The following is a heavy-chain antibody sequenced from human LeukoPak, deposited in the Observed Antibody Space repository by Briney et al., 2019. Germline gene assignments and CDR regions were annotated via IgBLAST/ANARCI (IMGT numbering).Heavy chain of an antibody. CDR1: GGSINSYY. CDR2: IHYTGST. D-gene: IGHD3-10*01. CDR3: ARGADHYYGFDY. J-gene: IGHJ4*02. V-gene: IGHV4-59*12. Sequence: SETLSLTCTVSGGSINSYYWSWIRQPPGKGLECIGYIHYTGSTNYNPSLKSRVTISVDTSKNQFSLKLSSVTAADTAVYYCARGADHYYGFDYWGQGTLVTVSS.